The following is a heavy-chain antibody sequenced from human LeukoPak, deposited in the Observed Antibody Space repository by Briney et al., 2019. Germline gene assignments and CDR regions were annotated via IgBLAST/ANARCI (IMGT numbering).Heavy chain of an antibody. Sequence: TLSLSSTVSGGTISSSSYYSSSIPQPTGNGLDWIGSIDTSRSTNYTPSLKSRVTISVATTNNHFSLNLSSVTAADTAVYYSASLSEIDAFDIWGQGRMVTVSS. CDR1: GGTISSSSYY. J-gene: IGHJ3*02. CDR2: IDTSRST. V-gene: IGHV4-61*02. CDR3: ASLSEIDAFDI. D-gene: IGHD5-24*01.